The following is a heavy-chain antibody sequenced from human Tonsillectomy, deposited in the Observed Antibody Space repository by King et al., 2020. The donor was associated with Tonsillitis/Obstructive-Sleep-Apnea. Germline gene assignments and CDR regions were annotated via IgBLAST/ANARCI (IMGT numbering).Heavy chain of an antibody. CDR2: INGYNADT. V-gene: IGHV1-18*01. Sequence: QLVQSGPEVKKPGASVKVSCKASGYTFTTYGISWVRQAPGQGLEWMGWINGYNADTNYAQNLQGRVTLTSDTSTSTAYMELRSLKSDDTATYYCAHRRRSLFDYWGQGTLVTVSS. CDR1: GYTFTTYG. J-gene: IGHJ4*02. CDR3: AHRRRSLFDY.